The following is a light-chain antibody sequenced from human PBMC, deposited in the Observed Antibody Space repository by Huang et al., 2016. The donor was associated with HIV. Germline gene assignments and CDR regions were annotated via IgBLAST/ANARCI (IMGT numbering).Light chain of an antibody. CDR3: LQDYLYPST. CDR1: QDIRDD. V-gene: IGKV1-6*01. Sequence: AIQMTQSPSSLSASVGDRVTITCRASQDIRDDLGWYQQRPGTAPKLLSYAAFNLQNGVPSRFSGSGSGTEFTLTISDLRPEDFATYYCLQDYLYPSTFGRGTELEL. J-gene: IGKJ2*01. CDR2: AAF.